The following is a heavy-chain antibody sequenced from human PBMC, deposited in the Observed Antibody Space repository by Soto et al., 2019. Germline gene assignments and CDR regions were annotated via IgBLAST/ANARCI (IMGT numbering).Heavy chain of an antibody. CDR1: GGSISSYY. Sequence: SETLSLTCTVSGGSISSYYWSWIRQPPGKGLEWIGYIYYSGSTNYNPSLKSRVTISVDTSKNQFSLKLSSVTAADTAVYYCARLYSGYLGNLKIDYWGQGTLVTVSS. J-gene: IGHJ4*02. V-gene: IGHV4-59*01. D-gene: IGHD5-12*01. CDR3: ARLYSGYLGNLKIDY. CDR2: IYYSGST.